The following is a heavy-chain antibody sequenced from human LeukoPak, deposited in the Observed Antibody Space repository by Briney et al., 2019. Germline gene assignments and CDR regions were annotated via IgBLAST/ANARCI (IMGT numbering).Heavy chain of an antibody. D-gene: IGHD3-10*01. CDR1: GGAFSSYV. CDR3: ARQGNRWSASGTYYNRWFDP. Sequence: SVKVSCKASGGAFSSYVITWVRQAPGQGLEWVGGVIPIVGTANYAQKFQGRVTITTDESTSTACMELSSLRCEDTAVYYCARQGNRWSASGTYYNRWFDPWGQGTLVSVSS. V-gene: IGHV1-69*05. J-gene: IGHJ5*02. CDR2: VIPIVGTA.